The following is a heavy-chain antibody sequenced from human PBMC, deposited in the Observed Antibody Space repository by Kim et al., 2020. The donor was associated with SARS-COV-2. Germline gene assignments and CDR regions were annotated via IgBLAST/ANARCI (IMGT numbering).Heavy chain of an antibody. CDR3: AKDPSFLTGTYFEY. CDR1: GFTFKNYA. D-gene: IGHD1-7*01. CDR2: ISATGGTT. V-gene: IGHV3-23*01. J-gene: IGHJ4*02. Sequence: GGSLRLSCAASGFTFKNYAISWVRQAPGKRLEWVSSISATGGTTYFADSVKGRFTISRDNSKNTLSLQMSSLRVDDTAVYYCAKDPSFLTGTYFEYWGQG.